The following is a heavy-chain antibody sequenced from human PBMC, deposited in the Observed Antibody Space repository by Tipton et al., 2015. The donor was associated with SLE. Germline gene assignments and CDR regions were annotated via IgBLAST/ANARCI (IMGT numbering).Heavy chain of an antibody. Sequence: TLSLTCPVSGASISSHYWSWIRQPPGKGLEWIGYMYYTGSAHYNPSLRNRVTMSLDTSKNQFSLKLSSVTAADTAVYYCARTNLQGSLVDWYFDLWGRGTLVTVSS. D-gene: IGHD5-24*01. J-gene: IGHJ2*01. CDR2: MYYTGSA. CDR3: ARTNLQGSLVDWYFDL. V-gene: IGHV4-59*11. CDR1: GASISSHY.